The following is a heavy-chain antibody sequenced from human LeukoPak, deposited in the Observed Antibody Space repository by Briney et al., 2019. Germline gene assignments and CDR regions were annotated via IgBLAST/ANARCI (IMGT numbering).Heavy chain of an antibody. Sequence: PGGSLRLSCAASGFTFDDYGMRWLRQAPGKGLEWVSGINWNGGSTGYADSVKGRFTISRDNAKNSLYLQMNSLRAEDTALYYCARESNEYYYDSSGYPWFDPWGQGTLVTVSS. J-gene: IGHJ5*02. D-gene: IGHD3-22*01. CDR3: ARESNEYYYDSSGYPWFDP. CDR1: GFTFDDYG. V-gene: IGHV3-20*04. CDR2: INWNGGST.